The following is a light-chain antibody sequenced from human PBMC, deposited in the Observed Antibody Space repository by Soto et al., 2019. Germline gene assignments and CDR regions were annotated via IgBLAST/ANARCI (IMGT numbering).Light chain of an antibody. Sequence: QSALTQPRSVSGSPGQSVTISCTGTSSDVGGYNYVSWYQQHPGTAPKLMIYDVSERPSGVPDRFSGSKSGNTASLTISGLQAEDEADYYCCSYAGSYSVVFGTGTKLTVL. CDR3: CSYAGSYSVV. CDR1: SSDVGGYNY. J-gene: IGLJ1*01. CDR2: DVS. V-gene: IGLV2-11*01.